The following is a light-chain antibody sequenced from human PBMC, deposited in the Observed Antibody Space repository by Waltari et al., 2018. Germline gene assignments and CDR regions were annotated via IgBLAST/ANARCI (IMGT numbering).Light chain of an antibody. V-gene: IGKV1-5*03. J-gene: IGKJ2*01. CDR1: QSINSW. CDR3: QQGNSFPYT. Sequence: DIQMTQFPSTLSASVGDRLTITCRASQSINSWLAWYQQKPGKAPKLLSYKASSLERGVPSRFSGSGSGTEFTLTISSLQPEDCGTFYCQQGNSFPYTFGQGTKLEI. CDR2: KAS.